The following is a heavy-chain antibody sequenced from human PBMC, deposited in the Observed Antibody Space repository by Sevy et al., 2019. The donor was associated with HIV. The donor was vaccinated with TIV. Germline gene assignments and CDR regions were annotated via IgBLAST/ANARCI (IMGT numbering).Heavy chain of an antibody. CDR1: GFTFSSYG. Sequence: LSLTCAASGFTFSSYGMHWVRQAPGKGLEWVAFIRYDGSNKYYADSVKGRFTISRDNSKNTLYLQMNSLRAEDTAVYYCAKDSSVYYDSSGYFDYWGQGTLVTVSS. V-gene: IGHV3-30*02. CDR2: IRYDGSNK. D-gene: IGHD3-22*01. J-gene: IGHJ4*02. CDR3: AKDSSVYYDSSGYFDY.